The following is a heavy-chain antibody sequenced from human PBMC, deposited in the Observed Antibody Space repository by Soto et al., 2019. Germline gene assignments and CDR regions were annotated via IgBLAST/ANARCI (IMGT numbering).Heavy chain of an antibody. CDR2: ISYDGSFV. CDR3: AKERGRNRNFAMDV. D-gene: IGHD1-1*01. CDR1: GLTFSDYG. V-gene: IGHV3-30*18. J-gene: IGHJ6*02. Sequence: GWSLRLSCVVSGLTFSDYGFHWVRQAPGKGLDWVAAISYDGSFVYYADSVRGRFTISRDNSRNTLDLQMNTLRHEDTAVYYCAKERGRNRNFAMDVWGQGTSVTVSS.